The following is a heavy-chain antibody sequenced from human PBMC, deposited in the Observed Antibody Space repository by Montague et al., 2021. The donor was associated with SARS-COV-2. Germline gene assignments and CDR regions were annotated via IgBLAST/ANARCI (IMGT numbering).Heavy chain of an antibody. V-gene: IGHV4-59*08. J-gene: IGHJ4*02. Sequence: SETLSLTCTVSGGSISSSHWTWIRQPPGKGLEWIGYIYYSGSTSYNPSLKSRVTMSVDTSKNQFSLKLSSVTAADTAVYYCARSSGSYSTFDFWGQGTLVTVSS. CDR1: GGSISSSH. D-gene: IGHD3-10*01. CDR2: IYYSGST. CDR3: ARSSGSYSTFDF.